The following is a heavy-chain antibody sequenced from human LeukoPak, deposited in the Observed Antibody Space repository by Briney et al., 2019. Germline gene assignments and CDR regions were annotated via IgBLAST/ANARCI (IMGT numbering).Heavy chain of an antibody. V-gene: IGHV3-48*02. CDR2: ISSSSETI. CDR3: ARDHRGYSYVRLDY. CDR1: GFTFSSYA. D-gene: IGHD5-18*01. J-gene: IGHJ4*02. Sequence: GGSLRLSCAASGFTFSSYAMNWVPHAPGKGLEWVSYISSSSETIDYAHSVKGRFTSSRDNDKNALYLQMNGLRDEDTAVYYCARDHRGYSYVRLDYWGQGTLGTVSS.